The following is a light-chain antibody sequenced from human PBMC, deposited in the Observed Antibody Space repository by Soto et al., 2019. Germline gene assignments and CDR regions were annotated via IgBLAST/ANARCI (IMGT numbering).Light chain of an antibody. V-gene: IGLV2-14*01. J-gene: IGLJ2*01. CDR2: EVS. CDR3: SSYTSSSTVV. Sequence: QSVLTQPASVSGSPGQSITISCTGTSSDVGGYNYVSWYQQHPGKAPKLMIYEVSNRPSGVSNRFSGSKSGNTASLTISGLQAEDEAHYYCSSYTSSSTVVFGVGTQLTVL. CDR1: SSDVGGYNY.